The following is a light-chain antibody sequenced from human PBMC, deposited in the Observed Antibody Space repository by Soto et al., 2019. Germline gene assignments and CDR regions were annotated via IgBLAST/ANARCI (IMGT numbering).Light chain of an antibody. CDR3: QQLNTYPPT. Sequence: DIQMTQSPSTLAASFGDRVTITCRASQDIGTWLAWYQQKPEKAPKVLIYRASHLESGVPSRFRGSGSGTDFTLTISSLQPDDFEPYYCQQLNTYPPTFGQGTKVDIK. CDR2: RAS. CDR1: QDIGTW. J-gene: IGKJ1*01. V-gene: IGKV1-5*03.